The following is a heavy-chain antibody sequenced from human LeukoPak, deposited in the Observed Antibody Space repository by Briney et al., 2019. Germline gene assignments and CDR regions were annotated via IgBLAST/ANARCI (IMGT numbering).Heavy chain of an antibody. CDR1: GFTFRSHA. D-gene: IGHD6-19*01. CDR3: ARDVYSSGTVGTIDV. V-gene: IGHV3-30-3*01. CDR2: ISSDGSRL. J-gene: IGHJ3*01. Sequence: GTSLRLSCTASGFTFRSHAMHWVRQAPGKGLEWLAAISSDGSRLLVYADPVKGRVTSSKDNSKNTLDLQRISLRAEDTAVYYCARDVYSSGTVGTIDVCGRGAMVTVSS.